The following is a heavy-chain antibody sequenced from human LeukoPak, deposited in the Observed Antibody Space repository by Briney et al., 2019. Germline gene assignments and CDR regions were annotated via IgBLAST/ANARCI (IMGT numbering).Heavy chain of an antibody. CDR1: GGTFSSYA. Sequence: EASVKVSCKASGGTFSSYAISWVRQAPGQGLEWMGGIIPIFGTANYAQKFQGRVTITTDESTSTAYMELSSLRSEDTAVYYCARSRIAVAPSDYWGQGTLVTVSS. CDR2: IIPIFGTA. CDR3: ARSRIAVAPSDY. V-gene: IGHV1-69*05. J-gene: IGHJ4*02. D-gene: IGHD6-19*01.